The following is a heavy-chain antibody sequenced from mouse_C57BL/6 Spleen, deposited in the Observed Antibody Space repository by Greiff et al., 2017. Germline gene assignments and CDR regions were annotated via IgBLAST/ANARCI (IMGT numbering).Heavy chain of an antibody. CDR3: ARYQQGGYYFDY. CDR2: INPNNGGT. CDR1: GYTFTDYN. J-gene: IGHJ2*01. D-gene: IGHD3-1*01. V-gene: IGHV1-18*01. Sequence: VQLQQSGPELVKPGASVKIPCKASGYTFTDYNMDWVKQSHGKSLEWIGDINPNNGGTIYNQKFKGKATLTVDKSSSTAYMELRSLTSEDTAVYYCARYQQGGYYFDYWGQGTTLTVSS.